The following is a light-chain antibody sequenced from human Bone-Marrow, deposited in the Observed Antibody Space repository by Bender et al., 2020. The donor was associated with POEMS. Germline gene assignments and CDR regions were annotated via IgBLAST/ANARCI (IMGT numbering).Light chain of an antibody. J-gene: IGLJ2*01. V-gene: IGLV3-1*01. CDR1: QLGDKY. CDR2: QDN. CDR3: QTWDSGTHGV. Sequence: SYDLTQPPSVSVSPGQTASITCSGDQLGDKYVCWYQQKPGQSPVLVIYQDNKRPSGIPERFSGSNSGDTATLTISGTRALDEADYYCQTWDSGTHGVFGGGTKLTVL.